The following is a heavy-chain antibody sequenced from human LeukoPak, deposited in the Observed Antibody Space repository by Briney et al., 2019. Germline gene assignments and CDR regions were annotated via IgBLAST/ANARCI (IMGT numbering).Heavy chain of an antibody. V-gene: IGHV4-39*01. Sequence: SETLSLTCTVSGGSISSSSYYWGWIRQPPGKGLEWIGSIYYSGSTYYNPSLKSRVTISVDTSKNQFSLKLRSVTTADTVVYDGARRPLTMKTAFDIWGQGTMVTVSS. CDR3: ARRPLTMKTAFDI. CDR2: IYYSGST. J-gene: IGHJ3*02. D-gene: IGHD3-22*01. CDR1: GGSISSSSYY.